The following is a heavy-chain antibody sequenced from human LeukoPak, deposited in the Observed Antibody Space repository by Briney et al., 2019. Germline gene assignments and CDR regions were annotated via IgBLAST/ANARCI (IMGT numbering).Heavy chain of an antibody. CDR1: GFTFSNFW. V-gene: IGHV3-7*01. CDR3: AREIGGASAY. J-gene: IGHJ4*02. Sequence: DPGGSLRLSCAASGFTFSNFWMTWVRQAPGKGLEWVANIKQDGREKYYLDSVKGRFTVSRDNAKNSLYLQMNSLRAEDTAVYYCAREIGGASAYWGQGTLVTVSS. CDR2: IKQDGREK. D-gene: IGHD1-26*01.